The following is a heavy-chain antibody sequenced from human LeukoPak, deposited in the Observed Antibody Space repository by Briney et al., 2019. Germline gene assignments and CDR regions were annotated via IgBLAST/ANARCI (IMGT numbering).Heavy chain of an antibody. Sequence: PGGSLRLSCAASGFTVSSNYMSWVRQAPGGGLEWVSVIYSGGGTYYADSVKGRFTISRDSSKNTLYLQMNSLRAEDTAVYYCARALMGIAAAEDCWGQGTLVTVSS. D-gene: IGHD6-13*01. J-gene: IGHJ4*02. CDR2: IYSGGGT. CDR3: ARALMGIAAAEDC. V-gene: IGHV3-53*01. CDR1: GFTVSSNY.